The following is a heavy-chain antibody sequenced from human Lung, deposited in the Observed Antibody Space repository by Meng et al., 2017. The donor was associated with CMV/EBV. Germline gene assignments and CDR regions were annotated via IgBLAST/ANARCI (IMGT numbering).Heavy chain of an antibody. V-gene: IGHV3-30*02. CDR2: IRHDGTNK. CDR3: AKDLLLFGGPNAYFDY. Sequence: GGSLRLXXAASGFRFEDHGMHWVRQTPGKGLEWVAFIRHDGTNKFYGDSVKGRFTISRDNSKNPVYLQMNSLRPEETAVNYCAKDLLLFGGPNAYFDYWGQGXLVTVSS. D-gene: IGHD3/OR15-3a*01. CDR1: GFRFEDHG. J-gene: IGHJ4*02.